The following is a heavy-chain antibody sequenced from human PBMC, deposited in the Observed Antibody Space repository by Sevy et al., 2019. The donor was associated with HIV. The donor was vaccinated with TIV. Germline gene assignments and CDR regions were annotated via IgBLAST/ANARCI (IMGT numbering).Heavy chain of an antibody. Sequence: GGSLRLSCAASGLIFSHYGMHWVRQAPGKGLEWVAFISFDGSNKYYVDSVKGRFTISREKSKNTLYLQMNSLSTEDTALYYCAKNTAAAGTGGFDYWGQGTLVT. CDR2: ISFDGSNK. J-gene: IGHJ4*02. CDR3: AKNTAAAGTGGFDY. D-gene: IGHD6-13*01. V-gene: IGHV3-30*02. CDR1: GLIFSHYG.